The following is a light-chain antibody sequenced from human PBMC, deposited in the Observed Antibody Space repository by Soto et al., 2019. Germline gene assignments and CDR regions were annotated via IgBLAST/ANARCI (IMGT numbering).Light chain of an antibody. V-gene: IGKV1-33*01. Sequence: DIQMTQSPSSLSASLGDRVTISCQASQDINNYLNWYQQKPGKAPKLLIYDASKLETGVPSRFSGSGSGTDFTLTISSLQPEDFATYYCQQLNTYPVTFGGGTKVDIK. J-gene: IGKJ4*01. CDR2: DAS. CDR1: QDINNY. CDR3: QQLNTYPVT.